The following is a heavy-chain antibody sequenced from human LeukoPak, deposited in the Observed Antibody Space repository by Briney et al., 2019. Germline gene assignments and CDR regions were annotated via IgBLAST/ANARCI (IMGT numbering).Heavy chain of an antibody. V-gene: IGHV4-31*03. Sequence: PSETLSLTCTVSGGSISSGGYYWSWIRQHPGKGLEWIGYIYYSGSTYYNPSLKSRVTISVDTSKNQFSLKLSSVTAADTAVYYCARGGAYGDYVPYYYYGMDVWGQGTTVTVSS. CDR3: ARGGAYGDYVPYYYYGMDV. J-gene: IGHJ6*02. CDR2: IYYSGST. D-gene: IGHD4-17*01. CDR1: GGSISSGGYY.